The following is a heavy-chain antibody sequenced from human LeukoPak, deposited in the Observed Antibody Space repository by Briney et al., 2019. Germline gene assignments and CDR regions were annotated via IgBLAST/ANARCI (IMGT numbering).Heavy chain of an antibody. D-gene: IGHD3-3*01. V-gene: IGHV3-23*01. Sequence: GGSLRLPCAASGFTFSSYAMSWVRQAPGKGLEWVSAISGSGGSTYYADSVKGRFTISRDNSKNTLYLQMNSLRAEDTAVYYCARGHRVDLYDFWSGPSDWFDPWGQGTLVTVSS. CDR3: ARGHRVDLYDFWSGPSDWFDP. J-gene: IGHJ5*02. CDR2: ISGSGGST. CDR1: GFTFSSYA.